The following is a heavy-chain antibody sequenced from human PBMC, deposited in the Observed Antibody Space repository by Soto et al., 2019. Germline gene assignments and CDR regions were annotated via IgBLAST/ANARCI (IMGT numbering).Heavy chain of an antibody. CDR1: GYTFTGYY. CDR3: ARERDSSSWYLQPYYYSMDV. CDR2: INPNSGGT. V-gene: IGHV1-2*02. Sequence: ASVKVSCKASGYTFTGYYMHWVRQAPGQGLEWVGWINPNSGGTNYAQKFQGRVTMTRDTSISTAYMELSRLRSDDTAVYYFARERDSSSWYLQPYYYSMDVWGQGTTVTVSS. D-gene: IGHD6-13*01. J-gene: IGHJ6*02.